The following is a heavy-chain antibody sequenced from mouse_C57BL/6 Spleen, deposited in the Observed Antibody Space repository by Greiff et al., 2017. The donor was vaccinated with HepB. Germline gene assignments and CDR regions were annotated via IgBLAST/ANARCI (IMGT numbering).Heavy chain of an antibody. J-gene: IGHJ2*01. CDR2: IYPGGGYT. Sequence: QVQLKESGAELVRPGTSVKMSCKASGYTFTNYWIGWAKQRPGHGLEWIGDIYPGGGYTNYNEKFKGKATLTADKSSSTAYMQFSSLTSEDSAIYYCARSGYYDPYYFDYWGQGTTLTVSS. D-gene: IGHD2-4*01. CDR1: GYTFTNYW. V-gene: IGHV1-63*01. CDR3: ARSGYYDPYYFDY.